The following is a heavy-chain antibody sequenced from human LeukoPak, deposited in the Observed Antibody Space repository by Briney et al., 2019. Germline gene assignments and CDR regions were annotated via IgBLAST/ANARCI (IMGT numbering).Heavy chain of an antibody. V-gene: IGHV3-23*01. J-gene: IGHJ4*02. CDR2: SSESGGRT. CDR1: GITLSNYG. CDR3: AKRGVVIRVILVGFHKEAYYFDS. Sequence: GGSLRLSCAVSGITLSNYGMSWVRQAPGKGLEWVAGSSESGGRTNYADSVKGRFTISRDSPKNIVYLQMNSLRAEDTAVYFCAKRGVVIRVILVGFHKEAYYFDSWGRGALVTVSS. D-gene: IGHD3-22*01.